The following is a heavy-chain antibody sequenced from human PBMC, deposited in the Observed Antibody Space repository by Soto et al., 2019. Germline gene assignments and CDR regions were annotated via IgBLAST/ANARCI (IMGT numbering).Heavy chain of an antibody. V-gene: IGHV4-31*01. CDR3: ARGRQVVEFDP. CDR2: IYYSGST. Sequence: QVQLQESGPGLVKPSQTLSLTCTVSGGSISSGGYYWSWIRQHPGKGLEWIGDIYYSGSTYYNPPLKSQVTISVDTSKNQFSLKLSYVTAADTAVYYCARGRQVVEFDPWGQGTLVTVSS. CDR1: GGSISSGGYY. J-gene: IGHJ5*02.